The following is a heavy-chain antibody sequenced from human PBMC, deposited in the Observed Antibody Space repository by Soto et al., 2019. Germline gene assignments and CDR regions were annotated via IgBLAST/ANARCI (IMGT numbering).Heavy chain of an antibody. CDR3: AKDLAATATGDSFDI. V-gene: IGHV3-23*01. J-gene: IGHJ3*02. CDR2: VTNSGSNT. Sequence: EVQLLESGGGLVQPGGSLRLSCAASGFTFSTYAMTWVRQAPGKGLEWVSSVTNSGSNTYHADSVKGRFTISRDNSKNMLCLQMTSLRAEDTALYYCAKDLAATATGDSFDIWGQGTMVTVSS. D-gene: IGHD1-1*01. CDR1: GFTFSTYA.